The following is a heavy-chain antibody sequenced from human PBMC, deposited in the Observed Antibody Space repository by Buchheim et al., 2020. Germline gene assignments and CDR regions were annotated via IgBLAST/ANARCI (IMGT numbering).Heavy chain of an antibody. J-gene: IGHJ4*02. CDR1: GFTFSSYS. D-gene: IGHD3-22*01. V-gene: IGHV3-48*02. Sequence: EVQLVESGGGLVQPGGSLRLSCAASGFTFSSYSMNWVRQTPGKGLEWVSYISSSSSTIYYADSVKGRFTISRDNATNSLYLQMNSRRDEDTAVYYWANYDSSGYPYGGQGTL. CDR3: ANYDSSGYPY. CDR2: ISSSSSTI.